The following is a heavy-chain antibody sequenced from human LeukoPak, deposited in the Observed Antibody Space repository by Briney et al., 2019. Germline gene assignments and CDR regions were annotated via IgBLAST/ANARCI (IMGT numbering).Heavy chain of an antibody. CDR3: ARTRAPLEYYYDSSGYYRWYAFDI. CDR1: GGSFSGYY. CDR2: INHSGST. J-gene: IGHJ3*02. D-gene: IGHD3-22*01. Sequence: SETLSLTCAVYGGSFSGYYWSWIRQPPGKGLEWIGEINHSGSTNYNPSLKSRVTISVDTSKNQFSLKLSSVTAADTAVYYCARTRAPLEYYYDSSGYYRWYAFDIWGQGTMVTVSS. V-gene: IGHV4-34*01.